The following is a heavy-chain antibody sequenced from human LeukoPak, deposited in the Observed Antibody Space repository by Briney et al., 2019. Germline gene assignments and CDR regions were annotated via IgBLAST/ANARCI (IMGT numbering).Heavy chain of an antibody. J-gene: IGHJ6*03. D-gene: IGHD5-18*01. CDR2: MNPNSGNT. V-gene: IGHV1-8*01. Sequence: ASVKVSCKASGYTFTSYDINWVRQATGQGPEWMGWMNPNSGNTGYAQKFQGRVTMTRNTSISTAYMELSSLRSEDTAVYYCARGVRRGYSYGYYYYYYMDVWGKGTTVTISS. CDR1: GYTFTSYD. CDR3: ARGVRRGYSYGYYYYYYMDV.